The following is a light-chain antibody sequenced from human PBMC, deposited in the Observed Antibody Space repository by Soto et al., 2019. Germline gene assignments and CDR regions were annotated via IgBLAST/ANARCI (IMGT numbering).Light chain of an antibody. J-gene: IGKJ1*01. V-gene: IGKV3-20*01. CDR1: QSVSSSY. CDR3: QQYGSSPRT. CDR2: DAS. Sequence: ENVLTQSPGTLSLSPGERATLSCRASQSVSSSYLAWYQQKPGQAPRLLIYDASSRATGIPDRFSGSGSGTDFTLTISRLEPEDFAVYFCQQYGSSPRTFXQGTKV.